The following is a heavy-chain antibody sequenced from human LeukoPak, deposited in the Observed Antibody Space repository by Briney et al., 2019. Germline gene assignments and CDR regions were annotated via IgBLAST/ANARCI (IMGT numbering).Heavy chain of an antibody. Sequence: SETLSLTCTVSGGSISSYYWSWIRQPPGKGLEWIGYILYSGTTNSNPSLKSRVTISVDTSKNQISLKLSSVTAADTAVYYCARMGGYSGYATHWGQGTLVTVSS. D-gene: IGHD5-12*01. CDR3: ARMGGYSGYATH. J-gene: IGHJ4*02. CDR2: ILYSGTT. CDR1: GGSISSYY. V-gene: IGHV4-59*08.